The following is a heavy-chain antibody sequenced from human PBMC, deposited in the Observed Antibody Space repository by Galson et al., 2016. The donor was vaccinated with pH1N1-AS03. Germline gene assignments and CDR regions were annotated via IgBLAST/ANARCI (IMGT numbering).Heavy chain of an antibody. D-gene: IGHD2-21*01. V-gene: IGHV3-30*03. CDR2: ISSDGSET. J-gene: IGHJ4*02. CDR3: ARDYAYCNGPSCFNIDD. CDR1: QATFSSYG. Sequence: SLRLSCAASQATFSSYGMHWARQAPGGGLEWVSFISSDGSETYYADSVKGRFTISRDNSKRTLFVQLNSLRRDDTAVYFCARDYAYCNGPSCFNIDDWGQGTLVIVSP.